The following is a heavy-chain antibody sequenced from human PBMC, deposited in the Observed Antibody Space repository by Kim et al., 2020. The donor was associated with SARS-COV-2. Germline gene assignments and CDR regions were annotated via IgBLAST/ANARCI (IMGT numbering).Heavy chain of an antibody. CDR1: GFTFSTYA. CDR2: ISYDGSSQ. CDR3: ARGDSFRIVVLNYFDY. D-gene: IGHD3-22*01. Sequence: GGSLRLSCAASGFTFSTYAFHWVRQAPGKGLEWVAVISYDGSSQYYADSVKGRFTISRDNSKNTLYLQVNSLRAEDTAVYYCARGDSFRIVVLNYFDYWGQGTLLTVSP. V-gene: IGHV3-30*04. J-gene: IGHJ4*02.